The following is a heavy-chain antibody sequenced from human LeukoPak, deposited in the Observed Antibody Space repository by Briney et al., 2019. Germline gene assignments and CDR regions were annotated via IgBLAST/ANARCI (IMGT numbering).Heavy chain of an antibody. CDR1: RYTFTSYD. CDR2: MNTNSGKK. D-gene: IGHD2-2*01. CDR3: ARGQDIVVVPAASNYYYYYGMDV. Sequence: ASVKVSCKASRYTFTSYDINWVRQAAGKEREGMGWMNTNSGKKGYAQKFQGRVTMTRNTSISTAYMELSCLRSEDTAVYYCARGQDIVVVPAASNYYYYYGMDVWGQGTTVTVSS. V-gene: IGHV1-8*01. J-gene: IGHJ6*02.